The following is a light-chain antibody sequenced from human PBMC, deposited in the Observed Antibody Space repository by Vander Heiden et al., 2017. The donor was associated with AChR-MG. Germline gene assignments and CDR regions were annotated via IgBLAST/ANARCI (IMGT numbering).Light chain of an antibody. J-gene: IGKJ1*01. CDR2: DAS. V-gene: IGKV1-5*01. Sequence: DIQMTHAPSTLSASVGDSVTITCRASQSISSWLAWYQQKPGKAPKLLIYDASSLESGVPSRFSGSGSGTEFTLTISSLQPDDFATYYCQQYNSYWTFGQGTKVEIK. CDR3: QQYNSYWT. CDR1: QSISSW.